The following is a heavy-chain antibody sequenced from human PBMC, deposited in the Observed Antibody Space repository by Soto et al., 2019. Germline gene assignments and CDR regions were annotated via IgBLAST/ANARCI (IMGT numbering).Heavy chain of an antibody. CDR2: IYSGGST. CDR3: ARDPTWIQLGD. CDR1: GFTVSSNY. J-gene: IGHJ4*02. V-gene: IGHV3-66*01. Sequence: EVQLVESGGGLVQPGGSLRLSCAASGFTVSSNYMSWVRQAPGKGLEWVSVIYSGGSTYYADSVKGRFTISRDNSKNTLYLQMNSLRAEDTAVYYCARDPTWIQLGDWGQGTLVTVSS. D-gene: IGHD5-18*01.